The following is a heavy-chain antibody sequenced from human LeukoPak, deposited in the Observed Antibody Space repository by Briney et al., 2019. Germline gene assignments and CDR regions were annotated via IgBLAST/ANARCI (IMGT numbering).Heavy chain of an antibody. CDR2: IIPIFGTA. CDR1: GGTFSSYA. J-gene: IGHJ5*02. D-gene: IGHD6-13*01. Sequence: SVKVSCKASGGTFSSYAISWVRQAPGQGLEWMGGIIPIFGTANYAQKFQGRVTITMDESTSTAYMELSSLRSEDTAVYYCASGQQLTNWFDPWGQGTLVTVSS. CDR3: ASGQQLTNWFDP. V-gene: IGHV1-69*05.